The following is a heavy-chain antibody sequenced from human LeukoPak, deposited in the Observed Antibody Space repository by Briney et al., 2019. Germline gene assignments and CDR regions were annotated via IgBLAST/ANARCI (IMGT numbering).Heavy chain of an antibody. Sequence: ASVKVSCKASGYTFTSYYMHWVRQAPGQGLEWMGIINPSGGSTSYAQKFQGRVTMTRGTSTSTVYMELSSLRSEDTAVYYCARVSSSWYYGYWGQGTLVTVSS. D-gene: IGHD6-13*01. CDR2: INPSGGST. J-gene: IGHJ4*02. CDR3: ARVSSSWYYGY. V-gene: IGHV1-46*01. CDR1: GYTFTSYY.